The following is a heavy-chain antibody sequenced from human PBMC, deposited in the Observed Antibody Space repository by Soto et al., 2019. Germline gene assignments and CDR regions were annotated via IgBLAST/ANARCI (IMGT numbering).Heavy chain of an antibody. CDR2: MFASGSS. J-gene: IGHJ4*02. CDR3: AREGFDHRPDY. Sequence: PLETLPLTCAVSGDSISSPNWWSWYRQPPGKGLELIGEMFASGSSNYNPSLNGRVTISLDTSKNHLSLKLTSLAAADTAIYYCAREGFDHRPDYWGQGIPVTVSS. V-gene: IGHV4-4*02. CDR1: GDSISSPNW.